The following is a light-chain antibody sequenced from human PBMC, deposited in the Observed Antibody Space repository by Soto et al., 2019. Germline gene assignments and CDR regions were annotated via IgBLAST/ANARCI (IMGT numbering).Light chain of an antibody. CDR1: SSDVGAYRH. V-gene: IGLV2-14*01. Sequence: QSALTQPASVSGSPGQSITISCIGTSSDVGAYRHVSWYQQHPGKAPKLIIFDVSDRPSGVSNRFSGPKSGNTASLTLSGLQAEDEADYFCSSYTVSSTPVVFGGGTKDTVL. CDR3: SSYTVSSTPVV. J-gene: IGLJ2*01. CDR2: DVS.